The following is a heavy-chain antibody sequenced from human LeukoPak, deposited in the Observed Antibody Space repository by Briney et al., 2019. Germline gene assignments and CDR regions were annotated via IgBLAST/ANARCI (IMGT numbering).Heavy chain of an antibody. CDR2: ISSSSSYI. CDR3: ARAPKSSSGSCLQY. Sequence: GGSLRLSCAASGCTFSSYSMNWVRQARGKGLEGVAAISSSSSYIYYADSVKGRFTISRDNAKNSLYLQMNSLRAEDTAVYYCARAPKSSSGSCLQYWGQGTLVTVSS. J-gene: IGHJ4*02. D-gene: IGHD1-26*01. V-gene: IGHV3-21*01. CDR1: GCTFSSYS.